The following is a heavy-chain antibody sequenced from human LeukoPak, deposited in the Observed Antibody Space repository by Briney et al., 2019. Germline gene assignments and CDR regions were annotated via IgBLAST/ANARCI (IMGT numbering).Heavy chain of an antibody. Sequence: GGSLRLSCAASGFTFSYYGMHWGRQVPGKRLQWVAVIWYDRSQKYYEDSVKSRFTMSRDNAKNTLSLQLNSLRAEDTAVYYCAGERCSGSGCDSYAEYYQHWGLGTLVTVSS. J-gene: IGHJ1*01. CDR1: GFTFSYYG. D-gene: IGHD2-15*01. CDR3: AGERCSGSGCDSYAEYYQH. CDR2: IWYDRSQK. V-gene: IGHV3-33*01.